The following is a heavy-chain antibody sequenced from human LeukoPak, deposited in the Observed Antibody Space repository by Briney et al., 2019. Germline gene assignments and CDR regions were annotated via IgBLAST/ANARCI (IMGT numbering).Heavy chain of an antibody. J-gene: IGHJ3*02. Sequence: SQTLSLTCAVSGGSISSGGYSWSWIRQPPGKGLEWIGYIYHSGSTYYNPSLKSRVTISVDTSENQFSLKLSSVTAADTAVYYCARHFLELRGPQVAFDIWGQGTMVTVSS. D-gene: IGHD1-7*01. CDR2: IYHSGST. CDR3: ARHFLELRGPQVAFDI. CDR1: GGSISSGGYS. V-gene: IGHV4-30-2*01.